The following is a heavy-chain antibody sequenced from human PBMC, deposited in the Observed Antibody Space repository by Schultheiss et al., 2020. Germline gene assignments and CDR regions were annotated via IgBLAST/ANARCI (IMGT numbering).Heavy chain of an antibody. J-gene: IGHJ6*02. CDR2: ISSNGGST. CDR1: GFTFSSYA. V-gene: IGHV3-64D*06. Sequence: GGSLRLSCSASGFTFSSYAMHWVRQAPGKGLEYVSAISSNGGSTYYADSVKGRFTISSDNSKNTLYLQMSSLRAEDTAVYYCVRYYDFWSGPYYYYYYGMDVWGQGTTVTVSS. CDR3: VRYYDFWSGPYYYYYYGMDV. D-gene: IGHD3-3*01.